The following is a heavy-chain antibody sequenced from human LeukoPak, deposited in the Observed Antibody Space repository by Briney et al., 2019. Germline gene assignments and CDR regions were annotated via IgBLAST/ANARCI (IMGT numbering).Heavy chain of an antibody. CDR1: GGSISSSSYY. D-gene: IGHD6-13*01. CDR3: ARQGSGSSPPYFDY. Sequence: PSETLSLTCTVSGGSISSSSYYWGWIRQPPGKGLEWIGSIYYSGSTYYNPSLKSRVTIYVDTSKNQFSLKLSSVTAADTAVYYCARQGSGSSPPYFDYWGQGTRVTVSS. J-gene: IGHJ4*02. V-gene: IGHV4-39*01. CDR2: IYYSGST.